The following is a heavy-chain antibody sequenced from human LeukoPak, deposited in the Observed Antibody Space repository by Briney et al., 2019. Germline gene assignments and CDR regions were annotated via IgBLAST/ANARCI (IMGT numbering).Heavy chain of an antibody. J-gene: IGHJ4*02. CDR3: AKDFGPTVVTLLRY. Sequence: AGGSLRLSCAASGFTFSTYAMSWVRQAPGKGLEWVSAISGSGGSTYYADSVKGRFTISRDNSKNTLYLQMNSLRAEDTAVYYCAKDFGPTVVTLLRYWGQGTLVTVSS. V-gene: IGHV3-23*01. CDR2: ISGSGGST. D-gene: IGHD4-23*01. CDR1: GFTFSTYA.